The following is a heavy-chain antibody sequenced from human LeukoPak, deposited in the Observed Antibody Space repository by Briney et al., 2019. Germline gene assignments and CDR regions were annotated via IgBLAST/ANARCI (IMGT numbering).Heavy chain of an antibody. CDR2: MNPNSGNT. J-gene: IGHJ6*02. CDR1: GYTFTSYD. V-gene: IGHV1-8*01. Sequence: GASVKVSCKASGYTFTSYDINWVRQATGPGLEWMGWMNPNSGNTGYAQKFQGRVTMTRNTSISTAYMGLSSLRSEDTAVYYCARGRFQDFGDYYYGMDVWGQGTTVTVSS. CDR3: ARGRFQDFGDYYYGMDV. D-gene: IGHD3-10*01.